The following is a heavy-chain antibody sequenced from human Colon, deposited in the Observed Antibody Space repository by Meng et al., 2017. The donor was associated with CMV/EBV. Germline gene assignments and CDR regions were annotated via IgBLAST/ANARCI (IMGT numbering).Heavy chain of an antibody. J-gene: IGHJ4*02. CDR2: IYWDSATT. D-gene: IGHD3-22*01. Sequence: GGSLRLSCTASGFSLMTYTMIWVRQAPGKGLEWVSGIYWDSATTGYADSVKGRFTISRDDAKNSLYLQMNNLKPEDTALYYCARTWRRYDSGGYFDYWGQGTLVTVSS. CDR1: GFSLMTYT. CDR3: ARTWRRYDSGGYFDY. V-gene: IGHV3-9*02.